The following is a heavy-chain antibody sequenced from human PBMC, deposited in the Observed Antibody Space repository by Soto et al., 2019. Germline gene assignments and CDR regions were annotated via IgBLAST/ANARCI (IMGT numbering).Heavy chain of an antibody. V-gene: IGHV3-23*01. J-gene: IGHJ6*02. Sequence: GGSLRLSCAASGFTFSNYAMSWVRQAPGKGLEWVSNVSGTGLITYYADSVRGRFTISRDNSKNILYLQINSLRAEDTADYYCARDMVRGVLPHDYGMDVWGQGTTVTVSS. CDR2: VSGTGLIT. CDR3: ARDMVRGVLPHDYGMDV. CDR1: GFTFSNYA. D-gene: IGHD3-10*01.